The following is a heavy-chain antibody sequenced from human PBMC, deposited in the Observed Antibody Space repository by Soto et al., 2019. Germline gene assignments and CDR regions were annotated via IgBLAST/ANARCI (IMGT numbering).Heavy chain of an antibody. CDR3: ARVRIVGSTTFEA. CDR2: ISYSGST. Sequence: QVQLQESGPGLVKPSQTLSLTCTVSGGSIRSEDYYWSWIRQPPGKGLEWIGYISYSGSTAYKSSVSTLVIISVDPSKTQVSLQLNSATAAARAVYYCARVRIVGSTTFEAGGQGTLVTVSS. V-gene: IGHV4-30-4*01. CDR1: GGSIRSEDYY. D-gene: IGHD1-26*01. J-gene: IGHJ4*02.